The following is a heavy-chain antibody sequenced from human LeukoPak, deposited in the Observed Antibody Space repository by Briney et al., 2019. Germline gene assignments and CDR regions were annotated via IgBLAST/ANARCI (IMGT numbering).Heavy chain of an antibody. J-gene: IGHJ4*02. CDR3: ARDSPLGYCSSTSCFFDY. CDR2: IKEDESEK. Sequence: GGSLRLSCAASGFTFSSYWMSWVRQAPGKGLEWVANIKEDESEKYYVDSVKGRFTISRDNAQNSLNLQMNSLRAEDTAVYYCARDSPLGYCSSTSCFFDYWGQGTLVTVSS. V-gene: IGHV3-7*01. CDR1: GFTFSSYW. D-gene: IGHD2-2*01.